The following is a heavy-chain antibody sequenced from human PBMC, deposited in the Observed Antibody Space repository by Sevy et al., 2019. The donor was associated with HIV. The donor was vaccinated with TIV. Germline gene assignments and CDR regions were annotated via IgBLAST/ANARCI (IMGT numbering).Heavy chain of an antibody. CDR3: SRSVYGSGTYLNDY. J-gene: IGHJ4*02. D-gene: IGHD3-10*01. CDR2: INPKDGGT. V-gene: IGHV1-2*02. CDR1: GYLFSGYY. Sequence: ASVKVSCKASGYLFSGYYVHWVRQAPGQGLEWMGWINPKDGGTNYAQKFQGRVTMTTDTSISTAYLELNRLTSDDTAMCYCSRSVYGSGTYLNDYWGQGTLITVSS.